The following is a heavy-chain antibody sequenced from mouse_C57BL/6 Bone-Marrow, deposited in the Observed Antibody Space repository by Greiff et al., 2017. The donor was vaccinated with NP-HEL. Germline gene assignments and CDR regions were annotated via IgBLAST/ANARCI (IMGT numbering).Heavy chain of an antibody. CDR2: IDPENGDT. V-gene: IGHV14-4*01. CDR1: GFNIKDDY. J-gene: IGHJ2*01. D-gene: IGHD3-1*01. Sequence: VQLQQSGAELVRPGASVKLSCTASGFNIKDDYRHWVKQRPEQGLEWIGWIDPENGDTEYASKFQGKATITADTSSNTAYLQLSSLTSEDTAVYYCTTQLFDYWGQGTTLTVSS. CDR3: TTQLFDY.